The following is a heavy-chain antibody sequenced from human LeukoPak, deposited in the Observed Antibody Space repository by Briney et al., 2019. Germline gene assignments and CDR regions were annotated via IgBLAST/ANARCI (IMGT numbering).Heavy chain of an antibody. CDR3: ASSDSSGYYYLH. J-gene: IGHJ4*02. D-gene: IGHD3-22*01. Sequence: SETLSLTCTVSGGSISSNSYYWGWIRQPPGKGLEWIGNIYYSGSPYYNPSLKSRVTISVDTSKNQFSLNLSSVTAADTAVYYCASSDSSGYYYLHWGQGTLVTVSS. CDR1: GGSISSNSYY. CDR2: IYYSGSP. V-gene: IGHV4-39*07.